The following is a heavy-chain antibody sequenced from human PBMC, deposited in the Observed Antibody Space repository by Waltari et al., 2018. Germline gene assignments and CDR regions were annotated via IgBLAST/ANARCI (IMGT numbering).Heavy chain of an antibody. D-gene: IGHD6-13*01. CDR2: IHSMGAT. CDR1: GGPIRPYS. V-gene: IGHV4-59*01. Sequence: QVRLRESGPGLVKPSETLSLSCLVSGGPIRPYSLSGIRQAPGKGLEYIGYIHSMGATKSNPALEGRVTISLDTSKKEFYLNLTSVTAADTAVYFCVRDICRDAAGCRYFDHWGQGRLVTVSS. J-gene: IGHJ4*02. CDR3: VRDICRDAAGCRYFDH.